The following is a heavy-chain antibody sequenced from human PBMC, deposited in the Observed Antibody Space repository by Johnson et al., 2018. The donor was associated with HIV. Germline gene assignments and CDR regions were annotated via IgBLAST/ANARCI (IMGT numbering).Heavy chain of an antibody. Sequence: QVQLVESGGGVVQPGRSLRLSCAASGFTFSSYAMHWVRQAPGKGLEWVAVISYDGSNKYYADSVKGRFTISRDNSKNTLYLQMNSLRGEDTAVYYCAREWIGHSSSWFRYAFDIWGQGTMVTVSS. V-gene: IGHV3-30*04. CDR2: ISYDGSNK. CDR3: AREWIGHSSSWFRYAFDI. J-gene: IGHJ3*02. D-gene: IGHD6-13*01. CDR1: GFTFSSYA.